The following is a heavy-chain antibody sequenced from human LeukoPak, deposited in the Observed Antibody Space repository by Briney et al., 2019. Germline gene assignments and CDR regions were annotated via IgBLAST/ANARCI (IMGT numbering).Heavy chain of an antibody. CDR3: ARVSPYYYGSSPYYLDY. CDR1: GFTFSDYY. CDR2: ISSTGTSL. D-gene: IGHD3-10*01. Sequence: AGGSLRLSCAASGFTFSDYYMSWFRQAPGKGLEWISYISSTGTSLFYADSVKGRFTISKDNAQSSLYLQMNSLRAEDTAVYYCARVSPYYYGSSPYYLDYWGQGALVTVSS. V-gene: IGHV3-11*01. J-gene: IGHJ4*02.